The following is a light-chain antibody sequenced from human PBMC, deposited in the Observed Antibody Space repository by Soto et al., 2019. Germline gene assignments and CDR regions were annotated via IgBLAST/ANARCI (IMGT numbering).Light chain of an antibody. CDR3: AAWDDSLDGWV. J-gene: IGLJ3*02. Sequence: QSVLTQPPSASGTPGQRVTISCSGSSANIGSNTANWYQQLPGTAPKLLIYNNYQRPSGVPDRFSGSKSGTSASLAISGLQSEDEADYWCAAWDDSLDGWVFGGGTKLHRP. V-gene: IGLV1-44*01. CDR1: SANIGSNT. CDR2: NNY.